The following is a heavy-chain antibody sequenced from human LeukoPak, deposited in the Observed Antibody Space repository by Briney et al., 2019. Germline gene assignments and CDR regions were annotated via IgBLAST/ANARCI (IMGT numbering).Heavy chain of an antibody. J-gene: IGHJ4*02. D-gene: IGHD3-10*01. Sequence: SETLSLTCTVSGSSISGYYWTWIRQPPGKGLEWIGEINQSGTTNYNPSLKSRVTISVDTSKNQFSLKLSSVTAADTAVYYCARLVGSGSPPDWGQGTLVTVSS. CDR3: ARLVGSGSPPD. CDR1: GSSISGYY. CDR2: INQSGTT. V-gene: IGHV4-34*01.